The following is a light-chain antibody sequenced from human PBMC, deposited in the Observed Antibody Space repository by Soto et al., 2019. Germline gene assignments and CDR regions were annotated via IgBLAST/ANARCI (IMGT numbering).Light chain of an antibody. CDR2: DTS. V-gene: IGKV3-15*01. CDR3: QQYNNGWT. J-gene: IGKJ1*01. Sequence: EIVMTQSPATLSVSPGERATLSCRASQSVSSNLAWYQQKPGQAPRLLIYDTSTRANGIPARFSASGSGTEFTLTISSLQSEDVAVYYCQQYNNGWTFGQGTKVDIK. CDR1: QSVSSN.